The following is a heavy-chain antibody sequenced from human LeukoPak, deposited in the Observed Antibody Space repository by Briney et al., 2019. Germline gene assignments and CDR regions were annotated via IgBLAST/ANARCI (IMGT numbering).Heavy chain of an antibody. Sequence: ASVKVSCKASGYTFTSYYMHWVRQAPGQGLEWMGWISAYNGNTNYAQKLQGRVTMTTDTSTSTAYMELRSLRSDDTAVYYCARGLLYYYFDYWGQGTLVTVSS. CDR2: ISAYNGNT. D-gene: IGHD5-18*01. CDR3: ARGLLYYYFDY. J-gene: IGHJ4*02. CDR1: GYTFTSYY. V-gene: IGHV1-18*04.